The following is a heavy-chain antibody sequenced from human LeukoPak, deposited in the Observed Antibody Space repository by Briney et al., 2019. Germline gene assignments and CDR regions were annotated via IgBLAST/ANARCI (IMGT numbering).Heavy chain of an antibody. CDR2: ISPTGSDI. V-gene: IGHV3-48*02. CDR1: GFTFSSYG. Sequence: GGSLRLSCAASGFTFSSYGMHWIRQAPGKGLECLSYISPTGSDISYADSVEGRFTISRDNAKNSLYLQMNSLRDDDTAVYYCTRDPRLTDYWGQGTLVTVSS. J-gene: IGHJ4*02. CDR3: TRDPRLTDY.